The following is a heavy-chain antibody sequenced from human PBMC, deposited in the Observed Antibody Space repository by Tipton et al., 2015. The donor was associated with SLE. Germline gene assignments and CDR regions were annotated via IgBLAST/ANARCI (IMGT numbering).Heavy chain of an antibody. V-gene: IGHV4-34*01. CDR1: GGSFSGYY. D-gene: IGHD6-6*01. Sequence: LRLSCAVYGGSFSGYYWSWIRQPPGKGLEWIGEINHSGSTNYNPSLKSRVTISVDTSKNQFSLKLSSVTAADPAVYYCAEGGFLGKAARPPGYYFDYWGQGTLVTVSS. CDR3: AEGGFLGKAARPPGYYFDY. CDR2: INHSGST. J-gene: IGHJ4*02.